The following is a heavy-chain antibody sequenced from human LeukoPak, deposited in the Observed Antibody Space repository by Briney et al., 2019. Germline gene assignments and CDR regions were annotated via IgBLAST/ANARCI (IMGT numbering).Heavy chain of an antibody. V-gene: IGHV3-7*01. CDR3: AKFGLPYSIDL. CDR1: GFSIHQSS. Sequence: GGSPRLSCKASGFSIHQSSMSWVRQAPVKGLEWVASIRPDGSAVFYVDSVKGRFTFSRDNAKNSLDLQMNSLRAEDTALYYCAKFGLPYSIDLWGQGTMVTVSS. D-gene: IGHD3/OR15-3a*01. CDR2: IRPDGSAV. J-gene: IGHJ3*01.